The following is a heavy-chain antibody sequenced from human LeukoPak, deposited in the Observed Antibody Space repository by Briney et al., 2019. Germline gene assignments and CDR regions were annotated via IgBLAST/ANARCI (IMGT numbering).Heavy chain of an antibody. CDR1: GFTVTNNF. J-gene: IGHJ4*02. CDR3: AKALGYCSGGSCRPLLDY. D-gene: IGHD2-15*01. Sequence: GGSLRLSCAASGFTVTNNFMSWVRQAPGKGLEWVSTISGSDDSTYYADSVKGRFTISRDNSKNTLYLQMNSLRAEDTAVYYCAKALGYCSGGSCRPLLDYWGQGTLVTVSS. V-gene: IGHV3-23*01. CDR2: ISGSDDST.